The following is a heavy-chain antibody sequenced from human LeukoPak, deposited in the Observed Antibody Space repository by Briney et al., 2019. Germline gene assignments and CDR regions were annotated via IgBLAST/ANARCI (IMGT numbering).Heavy chain of an antibody. CDR2: IYYSGST. D-gene: IGHD3-3*01. J-gene: IGHJ5*02. CDR1: GGSISSSSYY. CDR3: ARYGGEGTYYDFWSGYYYNWFDP. V-gene: IGHV4-39*07. Sequence: PSETLSLTCTVSGGSISSSSYYWGWIRQPPGKGLEWIGSIYYSGSTYYNPSLKSRVTISVDTSKNQFSLKLSSVTAADTAVYYCARYGGEGTYYDFWSGYYYNWFDPWGQGTLVTVSS.